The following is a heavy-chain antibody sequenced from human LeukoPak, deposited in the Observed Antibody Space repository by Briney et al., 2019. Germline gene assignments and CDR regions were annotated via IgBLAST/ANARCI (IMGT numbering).Heavy chain of an antibody. CDR2: ISYDGSNK. V-gene: IGHV3-30*18. Sequence: SGGSLRLSCAASGFTFSSYGMHWVRQAPGKGLEWVAVISYDGSNKYYADSVKGRFTISRDNSKNTLYLQMNSLRAEDTAVYYCAKGYFDWPIYYYYYYGMDVWGQGTTVTVSS. J-gene: IGHJ6*02. CDR1: GFTFSSYG. D-gene: IGHD3-9*01. CDR3: AKGYFDWPIYYYYYYGMDV.